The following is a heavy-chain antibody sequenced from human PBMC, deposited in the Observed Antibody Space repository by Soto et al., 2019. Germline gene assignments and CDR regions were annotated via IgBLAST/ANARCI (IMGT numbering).Heavy chain of an antibody. Sequence: PGGSLRLSCAASGFTFDDYAMHWVRQAPGKGLEWVSGISWNSGSIGYADSVKGRFTISRDNAKNSLYLQMNSLRAEDTALYYCAKDSYYDSSGYLGYWGQGTLVTVSS. CDR1: GFTFDDYA. J-gene: IGHJ4*02. CDR2: ISWNSGSI. V-gene: IGHV3-9*01. CDR3: AKDSYYDSSGYLGY. D-gene: IGHD3-22*01.